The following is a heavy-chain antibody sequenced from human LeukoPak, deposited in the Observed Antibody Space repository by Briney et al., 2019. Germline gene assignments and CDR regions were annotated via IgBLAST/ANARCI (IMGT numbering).Heavy chain of an antibody. CDR3: ARDIHITMVRGVPPSDYYYGMDV. J-gene: IGHJ6*02. V-gene: IGHV3-21*01. D-gene: IGHD3-10*01. CDR2: ISSSSSYI. Sequence: PGGSLRLSCAASGFTFSSYSMNWVRQAPGKGLEWVSSISSSSSYIYYADSVKGRFTISRDNAKNSLYLQMNSLRAEDTAVYYCARDIHITMVRGVPPSDYYYGMDVWGQGTTVTVSS. CDR1: GFTFSSYS.